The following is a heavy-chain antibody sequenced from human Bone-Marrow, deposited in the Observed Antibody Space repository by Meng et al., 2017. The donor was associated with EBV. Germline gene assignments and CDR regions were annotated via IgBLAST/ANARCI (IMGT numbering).Heavy chain of an antibody. CDR3: ARAWWGYGDFEYYFDY. V-gene: IGHV4-30-4*01. CDR2: IYYSSST. Sequence: QLRLQVPGPGLVMPSQTLAHTCAVSDDSIHSCGYYWSWIRQPPRKGLEWIGYIYYSSSTYYTPSLKTRLTISRDTFKSQFSLKLYSVTAADTAMYYCARAWWGYGDFEYYFDYWGQGTLVTVSS. D-gene: IGHD4-17*01. CDR1: DDSIHSCGYY. J-gene: IGHJ4*02.